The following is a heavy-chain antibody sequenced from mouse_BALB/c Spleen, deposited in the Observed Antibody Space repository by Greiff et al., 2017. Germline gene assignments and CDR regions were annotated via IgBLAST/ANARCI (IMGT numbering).Heavy chain of an antibody. CDR1: GYTFTSYW. J-gene: IGHJ3*01. CDR2: INPSTGYT. Sequence: QVQLQQSGAELAKPGASVKMSCKASGYTFTSYWMHWVKQRPGQGLEWIGYINPSTGYTEYNQKFKDKATLTADKSSSTAYMQLSSLTSEDSAVYYCARCHGSSYPWFAYWGQGTLVTVSA. CDR3: ARCHGSSYPWFAY. D-gene: IGHD1-1*01. V-gene: IGHV1-7*01.